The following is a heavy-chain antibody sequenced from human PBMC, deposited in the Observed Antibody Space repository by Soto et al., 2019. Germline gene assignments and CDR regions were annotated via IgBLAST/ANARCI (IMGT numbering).Heavy chain of an antibody. V-gene: IGHV1-3*01. J-gene: IGHJ4*02. D-gene: IGHD2-15*01. CDR1: GYTFTSYA. Sequence: GASVKVSCKASGYTFTSYAMHWVRQAPGQRLEWMGWINAGNGNTKYSRKFQGRVTITRDTSASTAYMELSSLRSEDTAVYFCARILGYCSGGSCDYWGQGTLVTVSS. CDR2: INAGNGNT. CDR3: ARILGYCSGGSCDY.